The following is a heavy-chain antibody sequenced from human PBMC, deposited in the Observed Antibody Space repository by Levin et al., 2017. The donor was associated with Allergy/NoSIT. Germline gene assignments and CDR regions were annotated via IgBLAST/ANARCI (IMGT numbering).Heavy chain of an antibody. V-gene: IGHV3-15*01. CDR1: GFTFSNVW. CDR2: IRSRTSGETT. J-gene: IGHJ4*02. CDR3: TTIKNVASAGDY. D-gene: IGHD6-13*01. Sequence: LSLPCAASGFTFSNVWMSWVRQAPGKGLEWVGRIRSRTSGETTDYAAPVKGRFTISRDDSKSTVYLQLNSLKTEDTAVYYCTTIKNVASAGDYWGQGTVVTVSS.